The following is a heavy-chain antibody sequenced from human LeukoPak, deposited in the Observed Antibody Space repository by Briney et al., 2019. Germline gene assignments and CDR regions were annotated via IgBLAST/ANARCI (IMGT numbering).Heavy chain of an antibody. V-gene: IGHV4-59*08. CDR2: IYSSGST. Sequence: TPSETLSLTCTVSGGSISSYYWSWIRQPPGKGLEWIGYIYSSGSTNYNPSLKSRVTISVDTSKNRFSLRLSSVTAADTAVYYCARLAPYCSGGSCLDYWGQGTLVTVSS. D-gene: IGHD2-15*01. CDR3: ARLAPYCSGGSCLDY. J-gene: IGHJ4*02. CDR1: GGSISSYY.